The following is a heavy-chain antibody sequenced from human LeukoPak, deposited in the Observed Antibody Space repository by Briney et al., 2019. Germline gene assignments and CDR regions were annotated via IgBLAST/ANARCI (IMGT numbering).Heavy chain of an antibody. J-gene: IGHJ6*02. CDR2: ISYDGSNK. Sequence: GGSLRLSCAASGFTFSSYGMHWVRQAPGKGLEGVAVISYDGSNKYYADSVKGRFTISRDNSKNTLYLQMNSLRAEDTAVYYCAKVSVAGTRYYYGMDVWGQGTTVTVSS. CDR1: GFTFSSYG. D-gene: IGHD6-19*01. V-gene: IGHV3-30*18. CDR3: AKVSVAGTRYYYGMDV.